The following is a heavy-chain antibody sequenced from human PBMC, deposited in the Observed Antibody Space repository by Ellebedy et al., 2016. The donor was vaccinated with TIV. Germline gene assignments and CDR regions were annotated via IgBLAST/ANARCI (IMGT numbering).Heavy chain of an antibody. J-gene: IGHJ5*02. D-gene: IGHD4-17*01. CDR1: GGSISSSSYY. Sequence: MPGGSLRLSCTVSGGSISSSSYYWGWIRQPPGKGLEWIGSIYYSGSTFDNPSLKSRVTMSVDTSKNQFSLKLSSVTAADTAVYYCARRRDGDNWFDPWGQGTLVTVSS. CDR2: IYYSGST. V-gene: IGHV4-39*01. CDR3: ARRRDGDNWFDP.